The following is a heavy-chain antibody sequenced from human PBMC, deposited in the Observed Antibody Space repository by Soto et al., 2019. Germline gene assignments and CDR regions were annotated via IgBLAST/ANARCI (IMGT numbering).Heavy chain of an antibody. V-gene: IGHV1-58*01. D-gene: IGHD2-2*01. CDR1: GFTFTSSA. CDR2: IVVGSGKT. CDR3: ANLGFSSTSTNWFDS. J-gene: IGHJ5*01. Sequence: SVKVSCKASGFTFTSSAVQWVRQGRGQRLEWIGWIVVGSGKTNYAQKVQERVTITRDLSTSTAYMELSSLRAEDTAVYYCANLGFSSTSTNWFDSWGQGTLVTVSS.